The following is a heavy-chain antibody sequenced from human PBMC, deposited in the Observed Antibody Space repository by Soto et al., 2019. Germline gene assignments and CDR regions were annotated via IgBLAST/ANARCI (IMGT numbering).Heavy chain of an antibody. J-gene: IGHJ4*02. CDR2: IYYSGST. D-gene: IGHD6-6*01. CDR3: ARKIKIAARPLAKHKNHPSFDY. Sequence: PSETLSLTCTVSGGSISSGGYYWSWIRQHPGKGLEWIGYIYYSGSTYYNQSLKSRVTISVDTSKNQFSLKLSSVTAADTAVYYCARKIKIAARPLAKHKNHPSFDYWGQGTLVTVSS. CDR1: GGSISSGGYY. V-gene: IGHV4-31*03.